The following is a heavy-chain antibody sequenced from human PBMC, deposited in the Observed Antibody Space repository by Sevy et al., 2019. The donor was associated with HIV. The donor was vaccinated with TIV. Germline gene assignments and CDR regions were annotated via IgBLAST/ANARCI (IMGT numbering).Heavy chain of an antibody. CDR1: GFTFSSYW. D-gene: IGHD3-10*01. CDR3: ASELLWLGELGE. V-gene: IGHV3-74*01. CDR2: INSDGSST. J-gene: IGHJ4*02. Sequence: GGSLRLSCAASGFTFSSYWMHWVRQAPGKGLVWVSRINSDGSSTSYADSVKGRFTISRDNAKNTLYLQMNSLRAEDTAVYYCASELLWLGELGEWGQGTLVTVSS.